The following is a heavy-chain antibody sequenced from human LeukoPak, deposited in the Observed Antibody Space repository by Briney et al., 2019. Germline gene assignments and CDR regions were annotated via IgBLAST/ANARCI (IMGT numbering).Heavy chain of an antibody. CDR2: ISSSSSYI. J-gene: IGHJ4*02. D-gene: IGHD6-6*01. V-gene: IGHV3-21*01. Sequence: PGGSPRLSCAASGFTFSSYSMNWVRQAPGKGLEWVSSISSSSSYIYYADSVKGRFTISRDNAKNSLYLQMNSLRAEDTAVYYCARGSSAGDFDYWGQGTLVTVSS. CDR1: GFTFSSYS. CDR3: ARGSSAGDFDY.